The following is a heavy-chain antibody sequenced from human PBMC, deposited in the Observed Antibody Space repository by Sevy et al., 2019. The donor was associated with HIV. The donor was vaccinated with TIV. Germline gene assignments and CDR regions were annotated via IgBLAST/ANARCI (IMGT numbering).Heavy chain of an antibody. V-gene: IGHV3-21*01. CDR1: GFTFSSYS. CDR3: ARGPVHKAFDI. Sequence: GGSLRLSCAASGFTFSSYSMNWVRQAPGKGLEWVSSISSSSSYIYYADSVKGRFTISRDNAKNSLYLQMNSLRAEDTAVYYCARGPVHKAFDIWGQGTMVTVSS. J-gene: IGHJ3*02. D-gene: IGHD6-6*01. CDR2: ISSSSSYI.